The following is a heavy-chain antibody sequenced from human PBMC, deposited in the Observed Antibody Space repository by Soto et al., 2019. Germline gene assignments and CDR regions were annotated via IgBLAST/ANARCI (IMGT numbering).Heavy chain of an antibody. Sequence: QVHVVQSGPEVRRPGSSVKVSCWVSGGTFSSDALSWVRQAPGQGLEWMGGIIPIFRKPNYAEKFQGRLTIIADESTSTGYMELSSLRSDDTAIYCCARAPPVGSRHHAMDVWGQGTTVVVSS. J-gene: IGHJ6*02. CDR2: IIPIFRKP. V-gene: IGHV1-69*01. CDR3: ARAPPVGSRHHAMDV. CDR1: GGTFSSDA. D-gene: IGHD3-10*01.